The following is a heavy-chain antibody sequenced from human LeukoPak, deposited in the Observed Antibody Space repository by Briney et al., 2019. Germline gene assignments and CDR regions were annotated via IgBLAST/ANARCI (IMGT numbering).Heavy chain of an antibody. CDR3: AREPLGATVVTAPFDY. V-gene: IGHV1-69*04. Sequence: ASVKVSCKASGGTFSSYAISWVRQAPGQGLEWMGRIIPILGIANYAQKFQGRVTITADKSTSTAYMELSSLGSEDTAVYYCAREPLGATVVTAPFDYWGQGTLVTVSS. J-gene: IGHJ4*02. CDR1: GGTFSSYA. D-gene: IGHD4-23*01. CDR2: IIPILGIA.